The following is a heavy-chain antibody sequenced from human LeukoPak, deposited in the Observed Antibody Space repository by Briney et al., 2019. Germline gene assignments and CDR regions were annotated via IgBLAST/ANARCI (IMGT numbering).Heavy chain of an antibody. J-gene: IGHJ6*03. CDR1: GGSITTYY. D-gene: IGHD5-18*01. CDR2: IYYSGST. V-gene: IGHV4-59*01. CDR3: ARSDSYIYYYYMDV. Sequence: SETLSLTCTVSGGSITTYYWSWIRQPPGKGLEWIGYIYYSGSTNYNPSLKSRVTISVDTSKNQFSLKLSSVTAADTAVYYCARSDSYIYYYYMDVWGKGTTVTVSS.